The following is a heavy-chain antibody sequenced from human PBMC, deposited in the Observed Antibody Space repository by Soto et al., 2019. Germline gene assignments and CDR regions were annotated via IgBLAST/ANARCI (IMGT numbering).Heavy chain of an antibody. CDR2: IIPIFGTA. D-gene: IGHD2-2*01. CDR3: ARADIEVVPALGEYYYYGMDV. J-gene: IGHJ6*02. Sequence: SVKVSCKASGGTFSSYAISWARQAPGQGLEWMGGIIPIFGTANYAQKFQGRVTITADKSTSTAYMELSSLRSEDTAVYYCARADIEVVPALGEYYYYGMDVWGQGTTVTVSS. CDR1: GGTFSSYA. V-gene: IGHV1-69*06.